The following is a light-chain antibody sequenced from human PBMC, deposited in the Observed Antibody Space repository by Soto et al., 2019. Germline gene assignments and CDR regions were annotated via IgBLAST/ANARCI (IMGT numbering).Light chain of an antibody. Sequence: IVMTQSPLSLPVTPGEPASISCRSSQSLLHSNGYNYLDWYVQKPGQSPLLLIYLGSNRASGVPDRFSGSGSGTDFTLKISRVEAEDVGLYYCMQALQTPTFGGGTKVEIK. CDR2: LGS. V-gene: IGKV2-28*01. CDR3: MQALQTPT. CDR1: QSLLHSNGYNY. J-gene: IGKJ4*01.